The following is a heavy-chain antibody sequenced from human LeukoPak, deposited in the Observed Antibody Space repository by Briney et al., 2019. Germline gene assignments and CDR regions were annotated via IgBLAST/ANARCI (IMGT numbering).Heavy chain of an antibody. CDR1: GYSISSGYY. CDR3: ASHYGDYVAFDY. V-gene: IGHV4-38-2*02. Sequence: PSESLSLTCTVSGYSISSGYYWGWIRQPPGKGLEWIGSGSTYYNPSLKSRVTISVDKSKNQFSLKLSSVTAADTAVYYCASHYGDYVAFDYWGQGTLVTVSS. D-gene: IGHD4-17*01. J-gene: IGHJ4*02. CDR2: SGST.